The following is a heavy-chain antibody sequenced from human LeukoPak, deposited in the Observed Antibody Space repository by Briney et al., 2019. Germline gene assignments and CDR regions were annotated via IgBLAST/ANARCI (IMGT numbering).Heavy chain of an antibody. CDR1: DGSFSGYY. J-gene: IGHJ4*02. CDR3: ARLYGNYQNYFDY. Sequence: SETLSLTCAVYDGSFSGYYCSWIRQPPGKGLEWIGEINHSGSANYNPSLKSRVTISVDTSKNQFSLKLRSVTAADTAVYYCARLYGNYQNYFDYWGQGTLVTVSS. V-gene: IGHV4-34*01. CDR2: INHSGSA. D-gene: IGHD1-7*01.